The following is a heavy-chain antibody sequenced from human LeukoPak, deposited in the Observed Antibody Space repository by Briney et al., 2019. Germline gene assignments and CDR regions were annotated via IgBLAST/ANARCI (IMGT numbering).Heavy chain of an antibody. J-gene: IGHJ4*02. CDR3: ARTYSNYVSGWYFDY. Sequence: SETLSLTCTVSGGSISSYYWSWIRQPPGKGLEWIGYIYYRGSTNYNPSLKSRVTISVDTSKNQFSLKLSSVTAADTAVYYCARTYSNYVSGWYFDYWGQGTLVTVSS. D-gene: IGHD4-4*01. CDR2: IYYRGST. CDR1: GGSISSYY. V-gene: IGHV4-59*01.